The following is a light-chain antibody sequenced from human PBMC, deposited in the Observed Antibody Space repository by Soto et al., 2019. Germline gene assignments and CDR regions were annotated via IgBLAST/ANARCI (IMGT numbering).Light chain of an antibody. CDR2: DAS. CDR3: QQHINRLS. V-gene: IGKV3-11*01. CDR1: QSVSNY. Sequence: EIVLTQSPATLSLSPGERATLSCRASQSVSNYLAWYQQKPGQAPRLLIYDASNRATGIPARFSCSGSGTDFTLTISTLEPEDFAVYYCQQHINRLSFGGGTKVEIK. J-gene: IGKJ4*01.